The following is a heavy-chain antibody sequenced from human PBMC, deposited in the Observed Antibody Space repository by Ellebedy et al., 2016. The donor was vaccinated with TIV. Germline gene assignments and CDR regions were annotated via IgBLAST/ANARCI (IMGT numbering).Heavy chain of an antibody. CDR1: GGSIRSSSYY. Sequence: MPSETLSLTCTASGGSIRSSSYYWGWIRQPPGKGLEWIGSIYYSGSTYYNPSLESRVTISGDTSRNQFSLKVTSVTAADTAVYYCARCWGSYRPLDYWGQGTLVTVSS. V-gene: IGHV4-39*01. J-gene: IGHJ4*02. CDR2: IYYSGST. D-gene: IGHD3-16*02. CDR3: ARCWGSYRPLDY.